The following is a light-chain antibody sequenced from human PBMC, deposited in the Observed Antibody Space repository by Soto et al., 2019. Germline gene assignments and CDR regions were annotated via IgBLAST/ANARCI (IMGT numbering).Light chain of an antibody. CDR1: QSIIRW. CDR3: QRYATFPRT. J-gene: IGKJ1*01. V-gene: IGKV1-5*03. Sequence: DIQMTQTPSTLSASVGDRITITCRASQSIIRWLAWYQQKPGKAPKLLMYRASTLESGVPSRFSGSGSGTEFTLTISSLQPDDFATYHCQRYATFPRTFGQGTMVDIK. CDR2: RAS.